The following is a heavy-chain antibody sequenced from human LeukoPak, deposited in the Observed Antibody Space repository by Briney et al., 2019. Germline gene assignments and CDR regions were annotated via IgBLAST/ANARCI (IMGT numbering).Heavy chain of an antibody. CDR2: ISHTEGT. D-gene: IGHD2-21*01. CDR1: GVSINDYY. CDR3: ARFRCGHSGSVCYNH. V-gene: IGHV4-34*01. Sequence: SDTLSLTCGVFGVSINDYYWSWIRQSPGKGLEWIGEISHTEGTRYNPSLESRVTMSVGTSENQLSLKLIFVTAADTAVYYCARFRCGHSGSVCYNHWGLGTLVTVSS. J-gene: IGHJ4*02.